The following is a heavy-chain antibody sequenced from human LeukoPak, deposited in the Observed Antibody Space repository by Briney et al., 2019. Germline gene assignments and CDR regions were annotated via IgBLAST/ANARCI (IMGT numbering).Heavy chain of an antibody. CDR2: MNPNSGNT. Sequence: ASVKVSCKASGGTFSSYAISWVRQAPGQGLEWMGWMNPNSGNTGYAQKFQGRVTMTRNTSISTAYMELSSLRSEDTAVYYCARARDYGNNDYWGQGTLVTVSS. J-gene: IGHJ4*02. V-gene: IGHV1-8*02. CDR3: ARARDYGNNDY. CDR1: GGTFSSYA. D-gene: IGHD4-17*01.